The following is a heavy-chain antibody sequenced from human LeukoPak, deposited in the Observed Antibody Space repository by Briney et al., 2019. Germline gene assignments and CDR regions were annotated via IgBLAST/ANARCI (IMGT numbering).Heavy chain of an antibody. CDR2: INAGNGNT. Sequence: ASVKVSCKASGYTFTGYYMHWVRQAPGQRLEWMGWINAGNGNTKYSQKFQGRVTITRDTSASTAYMELSSLRSEDTAVYYCAREGKLRLGELSLPYWGQGTLVTVSS. J-gene: IGHJ4*02. CDR3: AREGKLRLGELSLPY. D-gene: IGHD3-16*02. V-gene: IGHV1-3*01. CDR1: GYTFTGYY.